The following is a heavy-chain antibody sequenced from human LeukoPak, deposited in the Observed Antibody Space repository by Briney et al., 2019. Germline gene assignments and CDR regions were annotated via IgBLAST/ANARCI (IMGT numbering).Heavy chain of an antibody. CDR1: GFSFSAYW. V-gene: IGHV3-7*01. J-gene: IGHJ4*02. CDR3: ARDYGGSDFDY. D-gene: IGHD3-16*01. Sequence: GGSLRLSCAVSGFSFSAYWMNWVRRAPGKGLEWVANINQDGSEKHYVDSVRGRFTISRDNAKNSLYLQINSLSAEDTAVYYCARDYGGSDFDYWGQGTLVTVSS. CDR2: INQDGSEK.